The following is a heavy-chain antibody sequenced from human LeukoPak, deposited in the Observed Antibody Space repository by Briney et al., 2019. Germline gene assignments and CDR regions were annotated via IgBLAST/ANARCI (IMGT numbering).Heavy chain of an antibody. CDR2: IRYDGNIK. CDR3: ARDASIFGVLGEVDY. Sequence: GGSLRLSCAASGFTFMTYGMHWVRQAPGKGLGWVAFIRYDGNIKYYADSVKGRFTISRDNAKNSLSLQMNSLRADDTAVYFCARDASIFGVLGEVDYWGQGTLVTVSS. D-gene: IGHD3-3*01. CDR1: GFTFMTYG. J-gene: IGHJ4*02. V-gene: IGHV3-30*02.